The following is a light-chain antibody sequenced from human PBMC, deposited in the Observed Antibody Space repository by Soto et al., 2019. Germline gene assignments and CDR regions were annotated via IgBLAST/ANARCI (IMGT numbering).Light chain of an antibody. CDR3: QRYGA. V-gene: IGKV3-11*01. J-gene: IGKJ1*01. CDR2: DAS. CDR1: QSVSSY. Sequence: DIVLTQSPATLSLSPGDRASLSCRASQSVSSYLAWHQTKPGQAPRLLIYDASNRATGIPARFSGSGSGTDFTLTISRLEPEDFAVYYCQRYGAFGQGTKVDIK.